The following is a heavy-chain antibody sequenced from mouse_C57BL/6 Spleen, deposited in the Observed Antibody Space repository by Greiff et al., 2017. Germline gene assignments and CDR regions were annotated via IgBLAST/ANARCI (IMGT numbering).Heavy chain of an antibody. J-gene: IGHJ4*01. Sequence: EVQVVESEGGLVQPGSSMKLSCTASGFTFSDYYMAWVRQVPEKGLEWVANINYDGSSTYYLDSLKSRFIISRDNAKNILYLQMSSLKSEDTATYYCARDYDGYYLTMDYWGQGTSVTVSS. V-gene: IGHV5-16*01. D-gene: IGHD2-3*01. CDR3: ARDYDGYYLTMDY. CDR2: INYDGSST. CDR1: GFTFSDYY.